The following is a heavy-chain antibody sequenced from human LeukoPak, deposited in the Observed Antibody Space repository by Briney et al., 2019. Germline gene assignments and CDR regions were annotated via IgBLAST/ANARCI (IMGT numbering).Heavy chain of an antibody. Sequence: GGSLRLSCVASGFSFSSYWMHWVRQDPGKGLMWVARISSDGSDTKYGDSVKGRFTISRDNAKNTLYLQMNSLRVEDTAVYYCARDQTQTGPTTVDHWGQGTQVTVSS. CDR2: ISSDGSDT. V-gene: IGHV3-74*01. CDR3: ARDQTQTGPTTVDH. J-gene: IGHJ4*02. CDR1: GFSFSSYW. D-gene: IGHD1-14*01.